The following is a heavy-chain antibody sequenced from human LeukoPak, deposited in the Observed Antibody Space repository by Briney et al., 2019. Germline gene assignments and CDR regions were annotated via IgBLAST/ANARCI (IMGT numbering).Heavy chain of an antibody. Sequence: GASVKVSCKVSGYTFTGYYMHWVRQAPGQWLEWMGRINPNSGGTNYAQKFQGRVTMTRDTSISTAYMELSRLRSDDTAVYYCARSGWFGELSDYYYMDVWGKGTTVTVSS. CDR2: INPNSGGT. D-gene: IGHD3-10*01. V-gene: IGHV1-2*06. CDR1: GYTFTGYY. J-gene: IGHJ6*03. CDR3: ARSGWFGELSDYYYMDV.